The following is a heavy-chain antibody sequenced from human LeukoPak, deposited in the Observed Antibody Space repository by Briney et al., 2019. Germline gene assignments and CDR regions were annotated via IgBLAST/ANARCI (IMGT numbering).Heavy chain of an antibody. Sequence: PSETLSLTCSVSVGSIGRSSYYWGWTRQPPGKGLEWIGCIYSGGTYYYPSLKSRVTISVDTSRNQLSLKLGSVTAADTAVYYCARHGSIATGAFTYWGQGTLVTVSS. V-gene: IGHV4-39*01. J-gene: IGHJ4*02. D-gene: IGHD6-13*01. CDR3: ARHGSIATGAFTY. CDR2: IYSGGT. CDR1: VGSIGRSSYY.